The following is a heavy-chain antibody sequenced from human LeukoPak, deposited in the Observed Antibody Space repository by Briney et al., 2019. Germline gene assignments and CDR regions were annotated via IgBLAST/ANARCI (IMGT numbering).Heavy chain of an antibody. D-gene: IGHD2-8*01. CDR2: IWYDGTNK. CDR3: AKDEAARLVYGNFDN. V-gene: IGHV3-33*06. CDR1: GFTFSSYG. J-gene: IGHJ4*02. Sequence: QPGGSLRLSCAASGFTFSSYGMHWVRQAPGKGLEWVAVIWYDGTNKYYADSVKGRFTISRDNSKNTLYLQMNSLRAEDTAVYYCAKDEAARLVYGNFDNWGQGTLVTVSP.